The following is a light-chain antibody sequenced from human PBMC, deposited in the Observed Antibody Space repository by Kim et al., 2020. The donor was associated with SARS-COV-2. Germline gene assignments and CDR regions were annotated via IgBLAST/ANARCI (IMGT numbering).Light chain of an antibody. Sequence: VSPGERATLSYRASQSVSSNLAWYQQKPGQAPRLLIYGAFTRATGIPARFSGSGSGTEFTLTISSLQSEDFAVYTCQQYNHWPITFGQGTRLEIK. CDR2: GAF. CDR3: QQYNHWPIT. V-gene: IGKV3-15*01. CDR1: QSVSSN. J-gene: IGKJ5*01.